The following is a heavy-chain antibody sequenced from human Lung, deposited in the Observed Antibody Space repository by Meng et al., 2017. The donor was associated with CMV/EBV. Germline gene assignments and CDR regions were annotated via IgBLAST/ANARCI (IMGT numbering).Heavy chain of an antibody. Sequence: ASVKVSCKASGYTFFSFGITWVRQAPGQGLEWMGWINTYSGDTKYPQKLQGRVTMTTDTSTSTAYMELRSLRSDDTAVYYCARDRPQSAGGDFDWFYIGGADPWGQGTXVTVSS. J-gene: IGHJ5*02. CDR3: ARDRPQSAGGDFDWFYIGGADP. CDR2: INTYSGDT. CDR1: GYTFFSFG. V-gene: IGHV1-18*01. D-gene: IGHD3-9*01.